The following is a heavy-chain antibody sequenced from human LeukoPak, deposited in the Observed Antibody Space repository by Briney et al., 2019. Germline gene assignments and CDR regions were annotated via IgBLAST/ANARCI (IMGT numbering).Heavy chain of an antibody. Sequence: GASVKVSCKASGYTFSGYYMHWVRQAPGQGLEWMGRINPNSGGTNYAQKFQGRVTMTRDKSISTAYMELSRLRSDDTAVYYCARDMGYCSSTSCGWFDPWGQGTLVTVSS. CDR2: INPNSGGT. J-gene: IGHJ5*02. V-gene: IGHV1-2*02. CDR3: ARDMGYCSSTSCGWFDP. CDR1: GYTFSGYY. D-gene: IGHD2-2*01.